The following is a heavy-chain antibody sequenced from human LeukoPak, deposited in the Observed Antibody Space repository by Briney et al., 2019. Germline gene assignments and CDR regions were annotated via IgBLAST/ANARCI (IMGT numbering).Heavy chain of an antibody. CDR3: ARVEDYNWNRSLPRDWFDP. Sequence: EASVKVSCKASGITFTNYAISWVRQAPGQGLEWMGRIIPILGIANYAQKFQGRVTITADKSTSTAYMELSSLRSEDTAVYYCARVEDYNWNRSLPRDWFDPWGQGTLVTVSS. V-gene: IGHV1-69*04. D-gene: IGHD1-20*01. CDR2: IIPILGIA. CDR1: GITFTNYA. J-gene: IGHJ5*02.